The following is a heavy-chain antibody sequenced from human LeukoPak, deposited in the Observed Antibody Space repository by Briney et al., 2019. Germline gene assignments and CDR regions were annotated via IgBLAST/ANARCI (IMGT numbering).Heavy chain of an antibody. Sequence: GGSLRLSCAASGLTFSSYGMSWVRQAPGKGLEWVSTITGTGGTTYYADSVKGRFTISRDNSMDTLYLQMNSLRAEDTAVYYCAKRGYYYDSSAYYYFDPWGQGTLVTVSS. V-gene: IGHV3-23*01. CDR3: AKRGYYYDSSAYYYFDP. D-gene: IGHD3-22*01. CDR1: GLTFSSYG. J-gene: IGHJ4*02. CDR2: ITGTGGTT.